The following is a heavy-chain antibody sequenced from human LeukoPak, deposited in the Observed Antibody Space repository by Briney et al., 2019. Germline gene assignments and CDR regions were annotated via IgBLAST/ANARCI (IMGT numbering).Heavy chain of an antibody. Sequence: GASVKLSCTASGYTFTSYDINWVRQAPGQGLEWMGGMNPNSGNTCYAEKVQGRVTITRNNSKNTVYMELNSLRSEDTAVYYCAIRGISGVVISKGAFDIWGQGTMVTVSS. CDR1: GYTFTSYD. D-gene: IGHD3-3*01. V-gene: IGHV1-8*03. CDR3: AIRGISGVVISKGAFDI. J-gene: IGHJ3*02. CDR2: MNPNSGNT.